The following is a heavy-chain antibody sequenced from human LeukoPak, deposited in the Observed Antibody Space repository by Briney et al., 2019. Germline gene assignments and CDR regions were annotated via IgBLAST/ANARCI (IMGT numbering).Heavy chain of an antibody. CDR2: ISSSSTYI. CDR1: GFTFSNYS. Sequence: GSLSLSCAASGFTFSNYSMNWVRPAPGKGLEWVSSISSSSTYIYYADSVKGRFTVSRDNAKNSLYLQMNSLRAEDTAVYYCARDLFGSGSPIHYWGQGTLVTVSS. J-gene: IGHJ4*02. D-gene: IGHD3-10*01. CDR3: ARDLFGSGSPIHY. V-gene: IGHV3-21*01.